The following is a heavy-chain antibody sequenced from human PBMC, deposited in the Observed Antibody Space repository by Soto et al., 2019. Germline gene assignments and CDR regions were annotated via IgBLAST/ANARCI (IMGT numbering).Heavy chain of an antibody. CDR3: ARAPPGHAPRWGX. Sequence: SETLSLTCAVSGGSISSVGYSWSWIRQTQGKGLEWIGYIYPTGKTYYNPSLENRVTISIDTSKNQFSLQLTSVTAADTAVYYCARAPPGHAPRWGXWGHGTTVTVS. CDR1: GGSISSVGYS. CDR2: IYPTGKT. D-gene: IGHD3-16*01. V-gene: IGHV4-30-2*01. J-gene: IGHJ6*02.